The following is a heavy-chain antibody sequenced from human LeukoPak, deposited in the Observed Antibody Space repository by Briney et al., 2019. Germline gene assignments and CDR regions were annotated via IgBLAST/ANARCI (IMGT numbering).Heavy chain of an antibody. CDR3: ARVRGYCSSTSCFSNFDY. CDR1: GFTFSSYS. Sequence: GGSLRLSCAASGFTFSSYSMNWVRQAPGKGLEWVSSISSSSSYIYYADSVKGRFTISRDNAKNSLYLQMNSLRAEDTAVYYCARVRGYCSSTSCFSNFDYWGQGTLVTVSS. D-gene: IGHD2-2*01. J-gene: IGHJ4*02. CDR2: ISSSSSYI. V-gene: IGHV3-21*01.